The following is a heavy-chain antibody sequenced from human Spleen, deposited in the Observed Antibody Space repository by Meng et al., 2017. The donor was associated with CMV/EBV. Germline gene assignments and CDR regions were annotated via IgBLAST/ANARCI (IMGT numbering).Heavy chain of an antibody. D-gene: IGHD2-2*01. CDR3: ARVGGYCSSTGGNRYYYHGMDV. J-gene: IGHJ6*02. V-gene: IGHV4-59*01. Sequence: SETLSLTCTVSGGSNSSYYWSWIRQPPGKGLEWIGYSHYSVTTHYHPSLKSRVTISVDTSKNQFSLKLRSMTAADTAVYYCARVGGYCSSTGGNRYYYHGMDVWGQGTTVTVSS. CDR2: SHYSVTT. CDR1: GGSNSSYY.